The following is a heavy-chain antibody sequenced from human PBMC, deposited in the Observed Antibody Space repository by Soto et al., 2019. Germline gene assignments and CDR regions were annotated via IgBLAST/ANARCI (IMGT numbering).Heavy chain of an antibody. J-gene: IGHJ4*02. D-gene: IGHD6-13*01. CDR3: AHRGGSSWHFDY. CDR2: IYWDDDK. CDR1: GFSLSTSGVG. Sequence: QITLKESGPTLVKPTQTLTLTCTFSGFSLSTSGVGVGRVRQPPGKALEWLALIYWDDDKRYSPSLKSRLTITKDTSKNQVVLTMTNMDPVDTATYYCAHRGGSSWHFDYWGQGTLVTVSS. V-gene: IGHV2-5*02.